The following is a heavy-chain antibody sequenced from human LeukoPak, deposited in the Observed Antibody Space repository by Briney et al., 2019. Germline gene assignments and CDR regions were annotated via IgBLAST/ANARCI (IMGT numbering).Heavy chain of an antibody. Sequence: GGSLRLSCAASGFPFSSYAMSWVRQAPGKGLEWVAVISYDGSNKYYADSVKGRFTISRDNSKNTLYLQMNSLRAEDTAVYYCARGAGIYDFWSGYEYWGQGTLVTVSS. J-gene: IGHJ4*02. CDR3: ARGAGIYDFWSGYEY. D-gene: IGHD3-3*01. CDR2: ISYDGSNK. V-gene: IGHV3-30-3*01. CDR1: GFPFSSYA.